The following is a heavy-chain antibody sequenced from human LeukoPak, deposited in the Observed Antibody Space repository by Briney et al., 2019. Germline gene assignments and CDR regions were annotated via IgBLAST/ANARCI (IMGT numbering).Heavy chain of an antibody. CDR3: TRLLDNDSSGYPDTFDM. CDR1: GGSISSHY. V-gene: IGHV4-59*11. Sequence: SETLSLTCTASGGSISSHYWSWIRQPPGKGLDWIGYFFYSGSTNYNTSPQSRVTISVDTSKNHFSLKLTSVTAADTAVYYCTRLLDNDSSGYPDTFDMWGQGTMVTVSS. D-gene: IGHD3-22*01. CDR2: FFYSGST. J-gene: IGHJ3*02.